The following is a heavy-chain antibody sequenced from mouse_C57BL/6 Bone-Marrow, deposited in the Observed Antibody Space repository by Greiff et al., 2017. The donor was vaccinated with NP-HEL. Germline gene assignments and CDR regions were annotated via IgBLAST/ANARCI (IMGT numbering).Heavy chain of an antibody. CDR1: GFTFSSYG. CDR3: ARQRRETGTTWFAY. V-gene: IGHV5-6*02. CDR2: ISSGGSYT. Sequence: EVMLVESGGDLVKPGGSLKLSCAASGFTFSSYGMSWVRQTPDKRLEWVATISSGGSYTYYPDSVKGRFTISRDNAKNTLYLQMSSLKSEDTAMYYCARQRRETGTTWFAYWGQGTLVTVSA. J-gene: IGHJ3*01.